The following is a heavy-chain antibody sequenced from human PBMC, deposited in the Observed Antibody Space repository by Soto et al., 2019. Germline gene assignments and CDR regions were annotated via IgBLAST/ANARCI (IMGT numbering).Heavy chain of an antibody. CDR2: ISAYNGNT. V-gene: IGHV1-18*04. Sequence: QVQLVQSGAEVKKPGASVKVSCKASGYTLTSYGISWVRQAPGQGLEWMGWISAYNGNTNYAQKLQGRVTMTTDTSTSTAYMELRRLRSDDTAVYYCARDGRIQLWSPNYYGMDVWGQGTTVTVSS. J-gene: IGHJ6*02. CDR3: ARDGRIQLWSPNYYGMDV. CDR1: GYTLTSYG. D-gene: IGHD5-18*01.